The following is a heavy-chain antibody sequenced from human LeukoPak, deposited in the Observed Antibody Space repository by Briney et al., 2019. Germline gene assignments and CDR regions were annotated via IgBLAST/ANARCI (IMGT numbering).Heavy chain of an antibody. Sequence: PGGSLRLSCAASGFTFSSYAMGWVRQAPGKGLEWVSLISGSGGSTYYADSVKGRFTISRDNSKNTLYLQMSSLRAEDTALYYCAKEAYPTMTAAYYYGMGVWGLGTTVTVSS. V-gene: IGHV3-23*01. CDR1: GFTFSSYA. CDR2: ISGSGGST. J-gene: IGHJ6*02. CDR3: AKEAYPTMTAAYYYGMGV. D-gene: IGHD4-17*01.